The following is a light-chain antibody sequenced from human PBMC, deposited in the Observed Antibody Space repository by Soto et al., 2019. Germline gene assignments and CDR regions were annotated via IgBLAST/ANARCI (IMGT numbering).Light chain of an antibody. CDR1: SSDVGGYNF. CDR3: SSYINSSTLV. CDR2: EDS. V-gene: IGLV2-14*01. J-gene: IGLJ3*02. Sequence: QSALTQPASVSGSPGQSITISCTGTSSDVGGYNFVSWYQHHPGKAPKLMIYEDSNRPSGVSNRFSGSKSGNTASLTISGLHSEDEAYYYCSSYINSSTLVFGGGTKLTVL.